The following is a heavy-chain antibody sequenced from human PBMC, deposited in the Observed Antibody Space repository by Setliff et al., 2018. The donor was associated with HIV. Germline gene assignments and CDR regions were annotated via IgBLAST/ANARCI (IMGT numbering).Heavy chain of an antibody. J-gene: IGHJ4*02. V-gene: IGHV2-5*02. CDR2: VYWDNDK. CDR1: GFSLSTRGVG. Sequence: SGPTLVNPTQTLTLTCTFSGFSLSTRGVGVGWIRQPPGKALEWLTLVYWDNDKRYSPSLRSRLTITKDTSTNQVVLTMTNMDPVDTATYYCARSWYYSDYKYFFDYWGQGTRVTVSS. CDR3: ARSWYYSDYKYFFDY. D-gene: IGHD3-22*01.